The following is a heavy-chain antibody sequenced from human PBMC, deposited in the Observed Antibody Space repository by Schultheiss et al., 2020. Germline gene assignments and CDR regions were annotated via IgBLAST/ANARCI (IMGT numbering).Heavy chain of an antibody. J-gene: IGHJ4*02. CDR3: ARDGVVVTASYYFDY. CDR2: ISYDGSNK. D-gene: IGHD2-21*02. Sequence: GESLKISCAASGFTFSDYPMHWVRQAPGKGLEWVAVISYDGSNKYYADSVKGRFTISRDNSKNTVSLQMNSLRAEDTAVYYCARDGVVVTASYYFDYWGQGTLVTVSS. CDR1: GFTFSDYP. V-gene: IGHV3-30*04.